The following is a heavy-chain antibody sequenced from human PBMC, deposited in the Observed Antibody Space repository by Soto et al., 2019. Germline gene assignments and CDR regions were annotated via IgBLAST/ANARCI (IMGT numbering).Heavy chain of an antibody. CDR2: IYHSGST. Sequence: QLQLQESGSGLVKPSQTLSLTCAVSGGSISSGGYSWSWIRQPPGKGLEWIGYIYHSGSTYYNPSLKIRVTISADRSKNQFSLNLSSVTAADTAVYYCASGMTTVTASDYWGQGTLVTVSS. D-gene: IGHD4-4*01. J-gene: IGHJ4*02. V-gene: IGHV4-30-2*01. CDR3: ASGMTTVTASDY. CDR1: GGSISSGGYS.